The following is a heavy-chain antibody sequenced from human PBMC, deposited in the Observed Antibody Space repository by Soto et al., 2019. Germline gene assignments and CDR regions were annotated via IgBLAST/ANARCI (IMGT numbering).Heavy chain of an antibody. D-gene: IGHD2-2*02. CDR3: ARAYTGRLPRRADYYYAMDV. CDR2: IGAARDP. V-gene: IGHV3-13*05. Sequence: GGSLRLSCATSGFTFSNFDMHWVRQVPGKGLEWVSAIGAARDPFYLGSVKGRFTISRENAKNSVYLQMNDLRAGDSAVYYCARAYTGRLPRRADYYYAMDVWGQGTTVTVSS. CDR1: GFTFSNFD. J-gene: IGHJ6*02.